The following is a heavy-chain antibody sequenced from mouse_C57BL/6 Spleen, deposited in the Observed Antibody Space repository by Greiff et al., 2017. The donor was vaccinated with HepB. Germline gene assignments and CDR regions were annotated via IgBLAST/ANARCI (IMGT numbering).Heavy chain of an antibody. D-gene: IGHD4-1*01. V-gene: IGHV2-5*01. J-gene: IGHJ2*01. CDR2: IWRGGST. Sequence: VQRVESGPGLVQPSQSLSITCTVSGFSLTSYGVHWVRQSPGKGLEWLGVIWRGGSTDYNAAFMSRLSITKDNSKSQVFFKMNSLQADDTAIYYCAKTSSWDGDYFDYWGQGTTLTVSS. CDR1: GFSLTSYG. CDR3: AKTSSWDGDYFDY.